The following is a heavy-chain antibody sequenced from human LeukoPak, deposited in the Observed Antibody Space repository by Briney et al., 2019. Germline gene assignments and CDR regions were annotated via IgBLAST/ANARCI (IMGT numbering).Heavy chain of an antibody. J-gene: IGHJ4*02. Sequence: PSETLSLTCTVSGGSLSSYYWSWIRQPPGKGLEWIGHIYYSGSTNYNPSLKSRVTISVDTSKNQFSLKLSSVTAADTAVYYCARGGGYCSGGSCFYFDYWGQGTLVTVSS. V-gene: IGHV4-59*01. CDR2: IYYSGST. CDR1: GGSLSSYY. D-gene: IGHD2-15*01. CDR3: ARGGGYCSGGSCFYFDY.